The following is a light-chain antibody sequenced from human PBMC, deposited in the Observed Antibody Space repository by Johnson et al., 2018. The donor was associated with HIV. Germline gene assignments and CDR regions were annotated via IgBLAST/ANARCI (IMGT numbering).Light chain of an antibody. Sequence: VLTQPPSVSAAPGQKVTISCSGSSSNIGNNYVSWYQQLPGRAPKLLIYDNNKRPTGIPDRFSGSKSGTSATLGITGLQTGDEADYYCGAWDSSLSAGNVFGTGTKVTVL. CDR3: GAWDSSLSAGNV. J-gene: IGLJ1*01. CDR1: SSNIGNNY. V-gene: IGLV1-51*01. CDR2: DNN.